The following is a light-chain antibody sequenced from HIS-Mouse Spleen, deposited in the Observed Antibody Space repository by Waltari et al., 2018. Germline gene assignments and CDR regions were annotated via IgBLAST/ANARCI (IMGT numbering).Light chain of an antibody. V-gene: IGLV2-11*01. J-gene: IGLJ2*01. CDR3: CSYAGSYTVV. CDR1: SSDVGGYNY. Sequence: QSALTQPRSVSGSPGQSVTISCTGTSSDVGGYNYVPWYQQHPGKAPKLMIYDVSKRPSVFPDRISVSKSGNTASLTISGIQAEDEADYYCCSYAGSYTVVFGGGTKLTVL. CDR2: DVS.